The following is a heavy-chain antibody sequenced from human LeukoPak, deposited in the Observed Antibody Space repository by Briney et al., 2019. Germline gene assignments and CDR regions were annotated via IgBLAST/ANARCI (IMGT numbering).Heavy chain of an antibody. J-gene: IGHJ6*03. CDR1: GFTFSSYW. CDR3: ARVHPSSSWYFIGDYMDV. Sequence: PGGSLRLSCAASGFTFSSYWMSWVRQAPGKGLEWVANIKQDGSEKYYVDSVKGRFTISRDNAKNSLYLQMNSLRAEDTAVYYCARVHPSSSWYFIGDYMDVWGKGTTVTVSS. D-gene: IGHD6-13*01. V-gene: IGHV3-7*01. CDR2: IKQDGSEK.